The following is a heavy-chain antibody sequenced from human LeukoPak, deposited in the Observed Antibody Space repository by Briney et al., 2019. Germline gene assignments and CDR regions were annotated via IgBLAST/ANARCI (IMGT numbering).Heavy chain of an antibody. D-gene: IGHD3-3*01. Sequence: SVKVSCKASGGTFSSYTISWVRQAPGQGLEWMGRIIPILGIANYAQKFQGRVTITADKSTSTAYMELSSLRSEDKAVYYCAQYDFWSGYLADDAFDIWGQGTMVTVSS. CDR3: AQYDFWSGYLADDAFDI. CDR2: IIPILGIA. V-gene: IGHV1-69*02. J-gene: IGHJ3*02. CDR1: GGTFSSYT.